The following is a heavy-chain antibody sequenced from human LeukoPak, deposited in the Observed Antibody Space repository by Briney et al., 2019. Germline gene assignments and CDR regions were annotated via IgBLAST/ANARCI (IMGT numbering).Heavy chain of an antibody. J-gene: IGHJ6*03. CDR3: ARGQSSGWPRYYYYYMDV. D-gene: IGHD6-19*01. Sequence: SETLSLTCTVSGGSINGYYWSWIRQFPGKGLESLGYIYYTGSTNYNPSPKSRVTISVDTSKNQFSLKLSSVTAADTAVYYCARGQSSGWPRYYYYYMDVWGKGTTVTISS. V-gene: IGHV4-59*01. CDR2: IYYTGST. CDR1: GGSINGYY.